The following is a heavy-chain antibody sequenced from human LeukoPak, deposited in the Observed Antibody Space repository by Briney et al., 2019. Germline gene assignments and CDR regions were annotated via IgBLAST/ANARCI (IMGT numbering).Heavy chain of an antibody. Sequence: SETLSLTCAVYGGSFSGYYWSWIRQPPGKGLEWIGEINHSGSTNYNPSLKSRVTISVDTSKNQFSLKLSSVTAADTTVYYCASLVVVTARSKRAYWFDPWGQGTLVTVSS. V-gene: IGHV4-34*01. D-gene: IGHD2-21*02. J-gene: IGHJ5*02. CDR1: GGSFSGYY. CDR2: INHSGST. CDR3: ASLVVVTARSKRAYWFDP.